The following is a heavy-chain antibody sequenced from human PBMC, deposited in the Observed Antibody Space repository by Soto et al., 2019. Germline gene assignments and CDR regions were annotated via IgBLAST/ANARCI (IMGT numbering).Heavy chain of an antibody. Sequence: QVQLVQSGAEVKKPGASVKVSCKASGYTFTGYFMHWVRQAPGQGLEWMGWINHNSGATKYAQKFQGRVTLSRDTSIRTAYMELTGLRSDDTAVYYCARGGGTILAPLPWGQGTQVTVSS. V-gene: IGHV1-2*02. CDR1: GYTFTGYF. D-gene: IGHD3-3*01. J-gene: IGHJ5*02. CDR3: ARGGGTILAPLP. CDR2: INHNSGAT.